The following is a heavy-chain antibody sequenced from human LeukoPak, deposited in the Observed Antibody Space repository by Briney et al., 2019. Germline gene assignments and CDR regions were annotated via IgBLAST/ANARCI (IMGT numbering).Heavy chain of an antibody. CDR1: GDNFASYR. V-gene: IGHV5-51*01. CDR2: IYPGDSDT. Sequence: GESLKISCKVSGDNFASYRIGWVRQMPGKGLEWMGIIYPGDSDTRYGPSFQGQVTISADKSISTAYLQWSSLKASDTAMYYCAIGTNYDFWSGPDYWGQGTLVTVSS. D-gene: IGHD3-3*01. J-gene: IGHJ4*02. CDR3: AIGTNYDFWSGPDY.